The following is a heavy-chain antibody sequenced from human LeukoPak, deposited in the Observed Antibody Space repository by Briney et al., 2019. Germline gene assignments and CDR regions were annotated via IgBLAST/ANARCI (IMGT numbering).Heavy chain of an antibody. J-gene: IGHJ6*03. D-gene: IGHD2-15*01. Sequence: SVKVSCKASGGTFSSYAISWVRQGPGQGLEWMGGIIPIFGTANYAQKFQGRVTITTDESTSTAYMELSSLRSEDTAVYYCARGLGYCSGGSCYVGVYYYYMDVWGKGTTVTVSS. V-gene: IGHV1-69*05. CDR3: ARGLGYCSGGSCYVGVYYYYMDV. CDR1: GGTFSSYA. CDR2: IIPIFGTA.